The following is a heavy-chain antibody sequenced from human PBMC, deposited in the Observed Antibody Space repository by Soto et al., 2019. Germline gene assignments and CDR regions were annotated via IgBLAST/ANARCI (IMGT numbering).Heavy chain of an antibody. CDR2: IKSKTDGGTT. V-gene: IGHV3-15*07. D-gene: IGHD4-4*01. CDR3: TTVVYSNTRADY. Sequence: GSLRLSCAASGFTFSNAWMNWVRQAPGKGLEWVGRIKSKTDGGTTDYAAPVKGRFTISSDDSKSTLYLQMNSLKTEDTAVYYCTTVVYSNTRADYWGQGTLVTVSS. J-gene: IGHJ4*02. CDR1: GFTFSNAW.